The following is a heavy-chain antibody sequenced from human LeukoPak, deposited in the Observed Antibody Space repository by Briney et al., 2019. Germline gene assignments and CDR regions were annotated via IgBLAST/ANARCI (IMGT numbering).Heavy chain of an antibody. CDR3: ARGGHYYGSE. CDR1: GGSFSGYY. CDR2: INHRGST. J-gene: IGHJ4*02. D-gene: IGHD3-10*01. Sequence: SETLSLTCAVYGGSFSGYYWSWIRQPPGKGLEWIGEINHRGSTNYNPSLKSRVTISVDTSKNQFSLKLSSVTAADTAVYYCARGGHYYGSEWGQGTLVTVSS. V-gene: IGHV4-34*01.